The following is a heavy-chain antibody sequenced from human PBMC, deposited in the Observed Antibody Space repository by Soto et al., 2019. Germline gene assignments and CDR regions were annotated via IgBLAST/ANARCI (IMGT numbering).Heavy chain of an antibody. J-gene: IGHJ4*02. CDR3: ARHYLEWFTRNFDD. CDR2: IYWDDDK. Sequence: SGPTLVNPTQTLTLTCTFSGFSLSTSGVGVGWIRQPPGKALEWLALIYWDDDKRYSPSLKSRLTITKDTSKNQVVLTMTNMDPVDTATYYCARHYLEWFTRNFDDWGQGTLVPVAS. V-gene: IGHV2-5*02. D-gene: IGHD3-3*01. CDR1: GFSLSTSGVG.